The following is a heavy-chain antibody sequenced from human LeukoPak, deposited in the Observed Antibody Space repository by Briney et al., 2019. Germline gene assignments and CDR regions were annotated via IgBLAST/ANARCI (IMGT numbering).Heavy chain of an antibody. V-gene: IGHV1-18*01. CDR1: GYTFTNYG. CDR3: ARVGSGDYETLDY. J-gene: IGHJ4*02. D-gene: IGHD4-17*01. CDR2: ISTYTGNT. Sequence: RASVKVSCKASGYTFTNYGINWVRQAPGQGLEWMGWISTYTGNTNYAENLQGRVTLTTDTSTSTAYMDLRSLRSDDTAVYYCARVGSGDYETLDYWGKGSLVTVSS.